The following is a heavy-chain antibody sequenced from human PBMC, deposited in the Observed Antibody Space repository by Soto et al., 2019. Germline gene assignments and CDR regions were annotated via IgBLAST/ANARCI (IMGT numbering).Heavy chain of an antibody. Sequence: QITLKESGPTLVKPTQTLTLTCTFSGFSLRISGVGVGWIRQPPGKALEWLALIYWDDDKRYSPSLKSRLTITKDTSKNQVVLTSTNMDPVDTATYYCAHTNCGGDCYWEYFDYWGQGTLVTVSS. J-gene: IGHJ4*02. V-gene: IGHV2-5*02. CDR2: IYWDDDK. D-gene: IGHD2-21*02. CDR3: AHTNCGGDCYWEYFDY. CDR1: GFSLRISGVG.